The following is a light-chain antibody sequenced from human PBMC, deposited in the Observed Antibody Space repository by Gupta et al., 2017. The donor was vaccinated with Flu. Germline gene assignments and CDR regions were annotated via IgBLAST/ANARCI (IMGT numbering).Light chain of an antibody. V-gene: IGKV3-20*01. CDR1: QSVSSSF. CDR3: QQYGSSPRIT. J-gene: IGKJ5*01. Sequence: EIVLTQSPGPLSLSPGERATLSCTASQSVSSSFLAWYQQKPGQAPRLLIYGASSRATGTPHRFRGSGSGTDFTLTISRLEPEDFAVYYCQQYGSSPRITFGQGTRLEIK. CDR2: GAS.